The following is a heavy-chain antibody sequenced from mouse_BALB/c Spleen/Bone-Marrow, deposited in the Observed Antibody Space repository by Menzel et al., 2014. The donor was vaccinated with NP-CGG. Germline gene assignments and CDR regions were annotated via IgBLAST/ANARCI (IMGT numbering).Heavy chain of an antibody. D-gene: IGHD2-13*01. CDR3: TRRLLYYAMDY. CDR2: INPSNGGT. V-gene: IGHV1S81*02. J-gene: IGHJ4*01. CDR1: GYTFTSYY. Sequence: QVQLQQSGAELVKPGASVKLSCKASGYTFTSYYMYWVKQRPGQGLEWIGEINPSNGGTNFNEKFRSKATLTVDKSSSTAYMQLSSLTSEDPAVYYCTRRLLYYAMDYWGQGTSVTVSP.